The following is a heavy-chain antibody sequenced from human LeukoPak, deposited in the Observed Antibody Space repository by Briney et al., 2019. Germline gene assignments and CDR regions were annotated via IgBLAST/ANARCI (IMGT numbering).Heavy chain of an antibody. CDR3: VREVKTGWSFGEFDI. J-gene: IGHJ3*02. Sequence: GGSLRLSCAASGFTFSSYSMNWVRQAPGKGLEWVSSISSSSSYIYYADSVKGRFTISRDSAKNSLYLQMNGLRDEDTAVYYCVREVKTGWSFGEFDIWGQGTLVTVSS. CDR1: GFTFSSYS. V-gene: IGHV3-21*01. D-gene: IGHD6-19*01. CDR2: ISSSSSYI.